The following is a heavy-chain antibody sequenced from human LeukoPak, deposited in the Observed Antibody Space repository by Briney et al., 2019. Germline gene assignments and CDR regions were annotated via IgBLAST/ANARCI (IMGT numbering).Heavy chain of an antibody. CDR2: VRSKANSYAT. Sequence: GGSLRLSCAASGFTFSDSGMHWVRQASGKGLEWVGHVRSKANSYATAYAALVRGRFTISRDDSKNTAFLQMKSLKTDDTAVYYCTTVAMATTSGFDYWGQGTQVTVSS. D-gene: IGHD5-24*01. V-gene: IGHV3-73*01. CDR3: TTVAMATTSGFDY. CDR1: GFTFSDSG. J-gene: IGHJ4*02.